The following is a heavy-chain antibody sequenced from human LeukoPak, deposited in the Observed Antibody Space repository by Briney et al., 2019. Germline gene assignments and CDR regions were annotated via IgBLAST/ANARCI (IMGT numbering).Heavy chain of an antibody. J-gene: IGHJ3*02. CDR1: GFSFTYFW. V-gene: IGHV3-7*03. D-gene: IGHD3-22*01. CDR2: INQDASAK. CDR3: ARGLFLSGYLDAFDI. Sequence: GGSPRLSCAASGFSFTYFWMTWVRQAPGKGLEWVANINQDASAKYYVDSVKGRFTISRDNSKNTLYLQMNSLRVEDTAVYYCARGLFLSGYLDAFDIWGQGTVVTVSS.